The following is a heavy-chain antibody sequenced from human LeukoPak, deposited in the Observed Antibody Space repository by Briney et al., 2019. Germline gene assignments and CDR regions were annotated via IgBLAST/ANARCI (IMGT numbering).Heavy chain of an antibody. CDR3: AASSSWYRGIDY. CDR1: GFTFDDYV. J-gene: IGHJ4*02. Sequence: GGSLRLPCAASGFTFDDYVMHWVRQAPGKGLEWVSGISWNSGSIDYVDSVKGRFTISRDNAKNSLYLQMNSLRAEDMALYYCAASSSWYRGIDYWGQGTLVTVSS. CDR2: ISWNSGSI. V-gene: IGHV3-9*03. D-gene: IGHD6-13*01.